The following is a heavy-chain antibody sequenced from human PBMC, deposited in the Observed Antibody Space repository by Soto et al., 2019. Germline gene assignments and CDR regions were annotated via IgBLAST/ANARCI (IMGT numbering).Heavy chain of an antibody. D-gene: IGHD6-13*01. CDR3: ARTYSSSGMKTFDI. CDR2: IYYSGST. CDR1: GGSISGYY. J-gene: IGHJ3*02. V-gene: IGHV4-59*01. Sequence: SETLSLTCSVSGGSISGYYWSWIRQPPGKGLEWIAYIYYSGSTNYNPSLKSRVTISVDTSKNQFSLELSSVTSADTALYYCARTYSSSGMKTFDIWGQGIMVTVSS.